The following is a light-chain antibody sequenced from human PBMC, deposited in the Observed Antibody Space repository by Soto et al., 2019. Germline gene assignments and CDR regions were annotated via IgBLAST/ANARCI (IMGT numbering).Light chain of an antibody. CDR3: QQYGSSQT. CDR1: QSVSSSY. Sequence: EIVLTQSPGTLSLSPGERATLSCRASQSVSSSYLAWYQQKPGQAPRLLIYGASSRATGIPDRFSGSGSGTDFTLTISRLEPEDFAVYYCQQYGSSQTFGPGTKV. J-gene: IGKJ1*01. V-gene: IGKV3-20*01. CDR2: GAS.